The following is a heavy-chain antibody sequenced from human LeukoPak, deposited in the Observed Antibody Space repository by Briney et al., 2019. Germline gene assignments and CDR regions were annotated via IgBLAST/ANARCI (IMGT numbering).Heavy chain of an antibody. CDR2: SNPNSGGT. J-gene: IGHJ4*02. V-gene: IGHV1-2*02. CDR3: ARRSRDGYIPQAYFDY. CDR1: EYTFTGYY. D-gene: IGHD5-24*01. Sequence: ASVKVSCKASEYTFTGYYIHWVRQAPGQGLEWMGWSNPNSGGTNYAQKCQGRVTMTRDTSLSTAYMELSSLRSDDTAVYYCARRSRDGYIPQAYFDYWGQGTLVTASS.